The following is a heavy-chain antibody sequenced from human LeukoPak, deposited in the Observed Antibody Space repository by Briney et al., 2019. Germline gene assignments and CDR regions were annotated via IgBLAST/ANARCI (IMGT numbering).Heavy chain of an antibody. V-gene: IGHV1-18*01. CDR3: ARDVEIVSYYGMDV. J-gene: IGHJ6*02. D-gene: IGHD2-21*01. CDR1: GYSFINYG. CDR2: ITTYTGDT. Sequence: ASVMVSCKASGYSFINYGINWVRQAPGQGLEWMGWITTYTGDTNYAQKFQGRVTMTTDASTSTVYMELRSLRSDDTAVYYCARDVEIVSYYGMDVWGQGTTVTVSS.